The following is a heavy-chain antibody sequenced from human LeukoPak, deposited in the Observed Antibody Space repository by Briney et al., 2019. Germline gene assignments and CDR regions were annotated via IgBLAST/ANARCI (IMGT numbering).Heavy chain of an antibody. CDR3: ARFKRSSAGPFDI. V-gene: IGHV1-2*04. CDR2: ITPNSGAT. CDR1: GYTFTAYN. J-gene: IGHJ3*02. D-gene: IGHD6-13*01. Sequence: ASVKVSCKASGYTFTAYNIHWVRQAPGQGLEWMGWITPNSGATNYAQKFQGWVTMTRDTSISTAYMELSRLRSDDTAVYYCARFKRSSAGPFDIWGQGTMVTVSS.